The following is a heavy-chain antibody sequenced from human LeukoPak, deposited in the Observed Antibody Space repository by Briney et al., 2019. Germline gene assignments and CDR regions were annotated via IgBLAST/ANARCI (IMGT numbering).Heavy chain of an antibody. Sequence: GGSLRLSCAASGVTFSSYAMSWVRQAPGKGLEWVSAISGSGVSTYYADSVKGRFTISRDNSKNTLSLQMNSLRAEDTALYYCAKEAYNWNGHGYFDYWGQGTLVTVSS. V-gene: IGHV3-23*01. J-gene: IGHJ4*02. CDR3: AKEAYNWNGHGYFDY. D-gene: IGHD1-20*01. CDR1: GVTFSSYA. CDR2: ISGSGVST.